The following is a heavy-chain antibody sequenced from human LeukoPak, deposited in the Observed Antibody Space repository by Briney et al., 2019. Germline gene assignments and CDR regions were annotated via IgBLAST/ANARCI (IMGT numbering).Heavy chain of an antibody. CDR3: ARLSNYDILTGNSWFAP. CDR2: IYYSGST. D-gene: IGHD3-9*01. CDR1: GGSISSDF. J-gene: IGHJ5*02. Sequence: PSETLSLTCTVSGGSISSDFWSWIRQPPGKGLEWIGYIYYSGSTNYNSSLKSRVTISVDRSKNQFSLKLSSVTAAGTAVYYCARLSNYDILTGNSWFAPWGQGTLVTVSS. V-gene: IGHV4-59*08.